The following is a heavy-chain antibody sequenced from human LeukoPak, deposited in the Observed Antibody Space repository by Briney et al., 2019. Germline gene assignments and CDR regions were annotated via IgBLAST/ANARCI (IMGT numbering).Heavy chain of an antibody. Sequence: GGSLRLSCAASGFTFSSYSMNWVRQAPGKGLEWVSSISSSSSYIYYADSVKGRFTISRDNAKNSLYLQMNSLRAEDTAVYYCARERSYYYGRGSYGFDYWGKGTLVTVS. CDR2: ISSSSSYI. D-gene: IGHD3-10*01. CDR1: GFTFSSYS. CDR3: ARERSYYYGRGSYGFDY. V-gene: IGHV3-21*01. J-gene: IGHJ4*02.